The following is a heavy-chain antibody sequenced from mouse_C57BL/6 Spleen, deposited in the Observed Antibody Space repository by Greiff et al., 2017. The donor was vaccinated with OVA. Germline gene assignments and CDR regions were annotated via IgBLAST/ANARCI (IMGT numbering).Heavy chain of an antibody. CDR1: GFTFSSYG. D-gene: IGHD2-3*01. V-gene: IGHV5-6*01. CDR3: ARPDDYYAMDY. J-gene: IGHJ2*01. CDR2: ISSGGSYT. Sequence: EVKLVESGGDLVKPGGSLKLSCAASGFTFSSYGMSWVRQTPDKRLEWVATISSGGSYTYYPDSVKGRFTISRDNAKNTLYLQMSSLKSEDTAMYYCARPDDYYAMDYWGQGTTLTVSS.